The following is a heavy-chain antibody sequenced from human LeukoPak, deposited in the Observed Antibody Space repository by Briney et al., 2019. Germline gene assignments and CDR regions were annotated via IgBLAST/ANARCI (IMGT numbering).Heavy chain of an antibody. CDR1: GYSFTSYW. J-gene: IGHJ4*02. D-gene: IGHD3-10*01. Sequence: PGESLKISCKGSGYSFTSYWIGWVRQMPGKGLEWMGIIYPGDSDTRYSPSFQGQVTISADKSISTAYLQWSSLKAPDTAMYYCARRAMVRGVGYYFDYWGQGTLVTVSS. CDR2: IYPGDSDT. CDR3: ARRAMVRGVGYYFDY. V-gene: IGHV5-51*01.